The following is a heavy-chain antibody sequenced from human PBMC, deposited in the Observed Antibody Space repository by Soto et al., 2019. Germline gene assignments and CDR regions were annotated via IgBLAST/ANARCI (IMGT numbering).Heavy chain of an antibody. CDR1: GYTFTGYY. CDR3: ASGMDCSSTSCVGPAY. Sequence: GASVKVSCKASGYTFTGYYMHWVRQAPGQGLEWMGWINPNSGGTNYAQKFQGWVTMTRDTSISTAYMELSRLRSDDTAVYYCASGMDCSSTSCVGPAYWGQGTLVTVSS. CDR2: INPNSGGT. J-gene: IGHJ4*02. D-gene: IGHD2-2*01. V-gene: IGHV1-2*04.